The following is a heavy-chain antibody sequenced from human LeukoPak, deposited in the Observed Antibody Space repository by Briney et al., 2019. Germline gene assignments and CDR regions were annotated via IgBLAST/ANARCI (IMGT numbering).Heavy chain of an antibody. Sequence: GGSLRLSCAASGFTVSNNFMSWVRQAPGKGPEWVSVIYNNGDRTTYADSVEGRFILSRDDSKNTLYLQMNSLRAEDTAVYYCAKDRRSSSSESDWFDPWGQGTLVTVSS. CDR1: GFTVSNNF. CDR3: AKDRRSSSSESDWFDP. J-gene: IGHJ5*02. V-gene: IGHV3-66*01. CDR2: IYNNGDRT. D-gene: IGHD6-13*01.